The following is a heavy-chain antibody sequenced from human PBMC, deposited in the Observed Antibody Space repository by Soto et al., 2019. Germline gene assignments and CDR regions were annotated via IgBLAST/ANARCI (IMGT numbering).Heavy chain of an antibody. CDR1: RGSISSNY. V-gene: IGHV4-59*01. CDR3: ARYRREAVAGYTLDN. Sequence: SETLSLTCTVSRGSISSNYWTWIRQPPGKGLEWIGYVYNSGSTNYNPSLKSRVTISEDTSKSQFSLKVNSMAAADTAVYYCARYRREAVAGYTLDNWGQGILDTVSS. D-gene: IGHD6-13*01. J-gene: IGHJ4*02. CDR2: VYNSGST.